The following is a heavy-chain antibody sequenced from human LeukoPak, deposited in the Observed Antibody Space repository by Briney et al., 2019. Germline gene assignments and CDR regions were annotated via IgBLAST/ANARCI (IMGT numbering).Heavy chain of an antibody. CDR1: GYSISSGYY. V-gene: IGHV4-38-2*01. CDR3: ARLRFLEWRLDY. J-gene: IGHJ4*02. D-gene: IGHD3-3*01. CDR2: IYHSGST. Sequence: PSETLSLTCAVSGYSISSGYYWGWIRQPPGKGLEWIGSIYHSGSTYYNPSLKSRVTISVDTSKNQFSLKLSSVTAADTAVYYCARLRFLEWRLDYWGQGTLVTVSS.